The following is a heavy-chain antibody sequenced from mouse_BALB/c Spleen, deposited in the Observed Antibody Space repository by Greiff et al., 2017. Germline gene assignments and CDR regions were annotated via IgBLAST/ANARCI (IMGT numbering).Heavy chain of an antibody. J-gene: IGHJ3*01. D-gene: IGHD1-3*01. V-gene: IGHV1-9*01. CDR3: ARKKVWFAY. CDR1: GYTFSSYW. CDR2: ILPGSGST. Sequence: LVESGAELMKPGASVKISCKATGYTFSSYWIEWVKQRPGHGLEWIGEILPGSGSTNYNEKFKGKATFTADTSSNTAYMQLSSLTSEDSAVYYCARKKVWFAYWGQGTLVTVSA.